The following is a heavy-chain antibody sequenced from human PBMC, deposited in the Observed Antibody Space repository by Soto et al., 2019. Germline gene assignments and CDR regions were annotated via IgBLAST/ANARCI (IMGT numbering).Heavy chain of an antibody. CDR3: ARDANRYSSSWRYYYYYYMDV. D-gene: IGHD6-13*01. V-gene: IGHV3-33*01. CDR1: GFTFSSYG. J-gene: IGHJ6*03. CDR2: IWDDGSNK. Sequence: QVQLVESGGGVVQPGRSLRLSCAASGFTFSSYGMHWVRQAPGKGLEWVAVIWDDGSNKYYADSVKGRFTISRDNSKNTLYLQMNSLRAEDTAVYYCARDANRYSSSWRYYYYYYMDVWGKGTTVTVSS.